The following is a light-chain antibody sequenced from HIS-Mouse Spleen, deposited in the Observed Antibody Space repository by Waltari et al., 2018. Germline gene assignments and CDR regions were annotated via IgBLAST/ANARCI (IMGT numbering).Light chain of an antibody. V-gene: IGLV2-14*03. Sequence: QSALTQPASVSGSPGQSITISCTGTSSDVGGYNYVSWYQQHPGKAPKPMIYDVSNPPSGVSNRFSGSKSGNTASLTISGLQAEDEADYYCSSYTSSSTRVFGGGTKLTVL. CDR2: DVS. CDR1: SSDVGGYNY. J-gene: IGLJ3*02. CDR3: SSYTSSSTRV.